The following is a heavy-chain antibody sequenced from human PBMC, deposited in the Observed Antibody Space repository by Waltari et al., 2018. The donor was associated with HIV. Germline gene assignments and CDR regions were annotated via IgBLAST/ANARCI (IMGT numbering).Heavy chain of an antibody. V-gene: IGHV3-23*01. J-gene: IGHJ6*02. CDR2: ISGSGSST. CDR3: AKVPQYISSSIYYYGMDV. D-gene: IGHD6-6*01. Sequence: EVQLLESGGGLVQPGGSLRLSCAASGFTFSTNPLGWVRQAPGKGLEWVSSISGSGSSTYYADSIEGRFTISRDNSKNTLYLQMNSLRAEDTAAYYCAKVPQYISSSIYYYGMDVWGQGTTVTVSS. CDR1: GFTFSTNP.